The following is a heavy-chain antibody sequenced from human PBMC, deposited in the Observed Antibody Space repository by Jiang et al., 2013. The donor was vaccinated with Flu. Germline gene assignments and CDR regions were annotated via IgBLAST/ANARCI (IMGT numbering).Heavy chain of an antibody. J-gene: IGHJ5*02. D-gene: IGHD3-10*01. Sequence: GAEVKKPGESLRISCKGSGYIFTSYWISWVRQMPGKGLEWMGRIDPSDSYTKYSPSFQGHVTISADRSITTAYLQWRSLKASDTAMYYCARVTGGSGNSKWFDPWGQGTLVTVSS. CDR3: ARVTGGSGNSKWFDP. CDR2: IDPSDSYT. CDR1: GYIFTSYW. V-gene: IGHV5-10-1*01.